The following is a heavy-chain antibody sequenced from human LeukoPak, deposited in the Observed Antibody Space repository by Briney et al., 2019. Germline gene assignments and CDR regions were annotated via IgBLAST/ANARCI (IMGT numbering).Heavy chain of an antibody. Sequence: ASVKVSCKASGGTFSSYAISWVRQAPGQGLEWMGRIIPIFGIANYAQKFQGRVTITADKSTSTAYMELSSQRSEDTAVYYCARDLSLAIVVVITTSVGAFDIWGQGTMVTVSS. CDR2: IIPIFGIA. D-gene: IGHD3-22*01. V-gene: IGHV1-69*04. CDR1: GGTFSSYA. J-gene: IGHJ3*02. CDR3: ARDLSLAIVVVITTSVGAFDI.